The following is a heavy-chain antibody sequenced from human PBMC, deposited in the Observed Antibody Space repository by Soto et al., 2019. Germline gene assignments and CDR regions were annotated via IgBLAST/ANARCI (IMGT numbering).Heavy chain of an antibody. CDR1: GYSFTSYW. CDR3: ARRADTAMVTGYYGMDV. J-gene: IGHJ6*02. CDR2: IDPSDSYT. V-gene: IGHV5-10-1*01. D-gene: IGHD5-18*01. Sequence: GESLKISCKGSGYSFTSYWISWVRQMPGKGLEWMGRIDPSDSYTNYSPSFQGHVTISADKSISTAYLQWSSLKASDNAMYYCARRADTAMVTGYYGMDVWGQGPTVTVSS.